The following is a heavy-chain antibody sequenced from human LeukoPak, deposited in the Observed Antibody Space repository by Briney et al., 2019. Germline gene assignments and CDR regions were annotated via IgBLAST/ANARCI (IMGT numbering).Heavy chain of an antibody. D-gene: IGHD3-22*01. CDR2: IRSKAYGGTT. CDR1: GFTFGDYA. J-gene: IGHJ3*02. V-gene: IGHV3-49*03. Sequence: PGGSLRLSCTASGFTFGDYAMSWFRQAPGKGLEWVGFIRSKAYGGTTEYAASVKGRFTISRDDSKSIAYLQMNSLKTEDTAVYYCTPPYYYDSSAYYDAFDIWGQGTMVTVSS. CDR3: TPPYYYDSSAYYDAFDI.